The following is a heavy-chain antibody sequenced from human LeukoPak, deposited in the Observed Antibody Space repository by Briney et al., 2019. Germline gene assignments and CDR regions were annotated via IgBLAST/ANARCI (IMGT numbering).Heavy chain of an antibody. Sequence: SETLSLTCTVSGGSISSYYWSWIRQPAGKGLEWIERIDTSGNTNYKPSLKSRVTMSVDTSKNQFSLKLSSVTAADTAVYYCARVSSSWYQDWYFDLWGRGTLVTVSS. CDR2: IDTSGNT. CDR3: ARVSSSWYQDWYFDL. V-gene: IGHV4-4*07. CDR1: GGSISSYY. J-gene: IGHJ2*01. D-gene: IGHD6-13*01.